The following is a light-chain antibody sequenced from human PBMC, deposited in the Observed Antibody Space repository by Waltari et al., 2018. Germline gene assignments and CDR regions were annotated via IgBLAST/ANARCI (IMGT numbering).Light chain of an antibody. CDR2: AAS. V-gene: IGKV1-39*01. J-gene: IGKJ2*01. CDR3: QQGDSAPYT. Sequence: DIQMTQSPSSLSASVGDRVTITCRASQSISTYLNWYQQKPGKPPKLLIYAASRLQGGVPSRFSGSGSGTDFTLTITSLQPEDFATFYCQQGDSAPYTFGQGTKLELK. CDR1: QSISTY.